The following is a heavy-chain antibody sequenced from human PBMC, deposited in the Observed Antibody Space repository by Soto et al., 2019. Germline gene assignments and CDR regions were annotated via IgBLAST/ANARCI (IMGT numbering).Heavy chain of an antibody. J-gene: IGHJ4*02. CDR2: ISYDGSNK. CDR1: GFTFSSYG. D-gene: IGHD4-17*01. Sequence: QVQLVESGGGVVQPGRSLRLSCAASGFTFSSYGMHWVRQAPGKGLEWVAVISYDGSNKYYADSVKGRFTISRDNSKNTLYLKMNSLRAEDKAVYYLAKDAATLTSTLDYWGQGTLVTVSS. CDR3: AKDAATLTSTLDY. V-gene: IGHV3-30*18.